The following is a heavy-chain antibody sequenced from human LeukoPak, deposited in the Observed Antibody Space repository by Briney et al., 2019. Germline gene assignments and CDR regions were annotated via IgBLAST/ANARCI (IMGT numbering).Heavy chain of an antibody. D-gene: IGHD1-7*01. V-gene: IGHV3-7*01. CDR1: GFTFSSYW. J-gene: IGHJ4*02. CDR2: IKQDGSEK. CDR3: ARDREYNWNYDLFDY. Sequence: GGSLRLSCAASGFTFSSYWMSWVRQAPGKGLEWVANIKQDGSEKYYVDSVKGRFPISRDNAKNSLYLQMDSLRAEDTAVYYCARDREYNWNYDLFDYWGQGTLVTVSS.